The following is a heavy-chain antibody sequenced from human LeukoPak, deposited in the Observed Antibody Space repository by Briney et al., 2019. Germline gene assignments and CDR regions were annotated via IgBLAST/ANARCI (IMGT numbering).Heavy chain of an antibody. J-gene: IGHJ4*02. CDR1: GFTFSDYY. CDR2: ISSSGSAI. D-gene: IGHD3-10*01. CDR3: ARDRSPGRCYFPNYFDY. Sequence: GGSLRLSCAASGFTFSDYYMNWLRQAPGKGLEWVSYISSSGSAIYYADSVKGRFTISRDNAKNSLYLEMNSLRAEDTAVYYCARDRSPGRCYFPNYFDYWGQGTLVTVSS. V-gene: IGHV3-11*01.